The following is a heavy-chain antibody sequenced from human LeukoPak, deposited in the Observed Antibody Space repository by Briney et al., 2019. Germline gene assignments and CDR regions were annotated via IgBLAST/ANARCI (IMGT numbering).Heavy chain of an antibody. J-gene: IGHJ3*02. CDR2: IYPGDSDT. CDR1: GYSFTNYW. V-gene: IGHV5-51*01. Sequence: GESLKISCKGSGYSFTNYWIGWVRQMPGKGLEWMGIIYPGDSDTRYSPSFQGQVTISADKSISTAYLQWSSLKASDTAMYYCARPTNSGSYDDAFDIWGQGTMVTVSS. D-gene: IGHD1-26*01. CDR3: ARPTNSGSYDDAFDI.